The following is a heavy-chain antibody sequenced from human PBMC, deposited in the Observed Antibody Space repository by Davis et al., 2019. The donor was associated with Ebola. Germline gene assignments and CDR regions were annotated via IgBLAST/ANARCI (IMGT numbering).Heavy chain of an antibody. D-gene: IGHD4-23*01. CDR1: GFTFSNAW. Sequence: ESLKISCAASGFTFSNAWMSWVRQAPGKGLEWIGEINHSGSTNYNPSLKSRVTISVDTSKNQFSLKLSSVTAADTAVYYCASGAGGNYFDYWGQGTLITVSS. CDR3: ASGAGGNYFDY. J-gene: IGHJ4*02. CDR2: INHSGST. V-gene: IGHV4-34*01.